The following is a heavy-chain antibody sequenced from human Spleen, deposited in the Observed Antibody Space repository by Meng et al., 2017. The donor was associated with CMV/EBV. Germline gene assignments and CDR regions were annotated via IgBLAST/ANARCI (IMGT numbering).Heavy chain of an antibody. V-gene: IGHV4-4*02. Sequence: SRTCAVSGGYFSIDYWWSWVRQTPGKGLQWLGELHHSGTTTYNPSLNSRVTFSLDKSKNEFSLKLTSVTVADTAVYYCARNGHYSLDSWSQGTLVTVSS. CDR2: LHHSGTT. CDR3: ARNGHYSLDS. CDR1: GGYFSIDYW. J-gene: IGHJ4*02. D-gene: IGHD3-22*01.